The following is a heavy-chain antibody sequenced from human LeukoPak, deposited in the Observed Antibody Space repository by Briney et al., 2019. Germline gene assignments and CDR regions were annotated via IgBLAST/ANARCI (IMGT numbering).Heavy chain of an antibody. Sequence: GGSLRLSCAASGFTFSNAWMNWVRQAPGKGLEWVGRIKSKTDGGTQDYAAPVKGRFTISRDDSKNTLYLQMNSLKTEDTAVYYCTTKGVEGIAVAGDEYYYYGMDVWGQGTTVTVSS. J-gene: IGHJ6*02. V-gene: IGHV3-15*07. CDR2: IKSKTDGGTQ. D-gene: IGHD6-19*01. CDR3: TTKGVEGIAVAGDEYYYYGMDV. CDR1: GFTFSNAW.